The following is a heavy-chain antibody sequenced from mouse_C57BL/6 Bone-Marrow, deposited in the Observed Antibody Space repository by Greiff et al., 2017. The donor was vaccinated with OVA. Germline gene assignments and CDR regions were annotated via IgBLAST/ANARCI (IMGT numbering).Heavy chain of an antibody. CDR1: GYTFTSYG. D-gene: IGHD4-1*01. CDR2: IYPRSGNT. V-gene: IGHV1-81*01. J-gene: IGHJ4*01. Sequence: VQRVESGAELARPGASVKLSCKASGYTFTSYGISWVKQRTGQGLEWIGEIYPRSGNTYYNEKFKGKATLTADKSSSTAYMELRSLTSEDSAVYFCARPNWDGHYYAMDYWGQGTSVTVSS. CDR3: ARPNWDGHYYAMDY.